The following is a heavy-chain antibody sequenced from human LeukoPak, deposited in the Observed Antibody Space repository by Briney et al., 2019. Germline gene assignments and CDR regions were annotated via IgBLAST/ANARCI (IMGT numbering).Heavy chain of an antibody. J-gene: IGHJ5*02. CDR1: GGSISSGGYS. CDR2: IYHSGST. D-gene: IGHD3-10*01. V-gene: IGHV4-30-2*01. Sequence: PSQTLPLTCAVSGGSISSGGYSWSWIRQPPGKGLEWIGYIYHSGSTYYNPSLKSRVTISVDRSKNQFSLKLSSVTAADTAVYYCARGSGNWFDPWGQGTLVTVSS. CDR3: ARGSGNWFDP.